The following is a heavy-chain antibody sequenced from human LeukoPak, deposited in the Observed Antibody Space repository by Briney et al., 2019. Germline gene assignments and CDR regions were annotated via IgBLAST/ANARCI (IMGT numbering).Heavy chain of an antibody. J-gene: IGHJ4*02. CDR2: INPKSGGT. Sequence: ASVKVSCKASRYTFTDYYIHWVPQAPGQDFEWMGWINPKSGGTEYAQKFQGRVTMTRDPSLSTAYMELSRLRSDDTAVFYCARASTVAGNHRPFDYWGQGTLVTVSS. CDR1: RYTFTDYY. V-gene: IGHV1-2*02. D-gene: IGHD6-19*01. CDR3: ARASTVAGNHRPFDY.